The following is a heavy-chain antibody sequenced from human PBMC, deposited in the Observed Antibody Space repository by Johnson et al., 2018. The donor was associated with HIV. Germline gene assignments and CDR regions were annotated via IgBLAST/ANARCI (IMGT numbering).Heavy chain of an antibody. V-gene: IGHV3-13*01. Sequence: VQLVESGGGLVQPGRSLRLSCAASGFTFSSYDMHWVRQATGKGLEWVSAIGTAGDTYYPGSVKGRFTISRDNSRNTLYLHLNSLRAVDTAVYYCAIGQRSSWYPVNAFDIWGQGTMVTVSS. J-gene: IGHJ3*02. D-gene: IGHD6-13*01. CDR2: IGTAGDT. CDR3: AIGQRSSWYPVNAFDI. CDR1: GFTFSSYD.